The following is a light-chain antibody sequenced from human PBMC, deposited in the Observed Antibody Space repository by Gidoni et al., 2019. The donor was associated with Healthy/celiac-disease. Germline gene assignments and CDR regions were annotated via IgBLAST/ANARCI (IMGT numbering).Light chain of an antibody. CDR1: SSDVGGYNY. Sequence: QSAPTQPASVSGSPGQSFTISCTGTSSDVGGYNYVSWYPQQPGKAPKLMIYDVSNRPSGVSNRFAGSKAGNTASLTISGLQAEDEADYYCSSYTSSSTLDVVFGGGTKLTVL. V-gene: IGLV2-14*03. CDR2: DVS. CDR3: SSYTSSSTLDVV. J-gene: IGLJ2*01.